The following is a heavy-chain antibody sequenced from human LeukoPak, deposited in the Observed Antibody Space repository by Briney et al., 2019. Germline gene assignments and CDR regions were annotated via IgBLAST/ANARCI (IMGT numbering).Heavy chain of an antibody. V-gene: IGHV3-7*01. Sequence: PGGSLRLSCAASGFIFSSYWMAWVRQAPGEGLEWVANIKEDGSDKNYVDSVKGRFTISRDNAKKSLYLQMNSLGADDTAVYYCARDAAYGYDRFDYWGQGTQVTVSS. CDR2: IKEDGSDK. CDR1: GFIFSSYW. J-gene: IGHJ4*02. CDR3: ARDAAYGYDRFDY. D-gene: IGHD5-18*01.